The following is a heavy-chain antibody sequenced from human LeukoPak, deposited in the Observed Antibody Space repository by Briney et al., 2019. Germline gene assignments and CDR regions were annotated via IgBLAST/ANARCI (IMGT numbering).Heavy chain of an antibody. CDR3: ARGSKFLYYGSGSYFAY. V-gene: IGHV4-59*01. Sequence: SETLSLTCTVSGGSISSYYWSWIRQPPAKGLEWIGYIYYSGSTNYNPSLKSRVTISVDTSKNQFSLKLSSVTAADTAVYYCARGSKFLYYGSGSYFAYWGQGTLVTVSS. CDR2: IYYSGST. J-gene: IGHJ4*02. CDR1: GGSISSYY. D-gene: IGHD3-10*01.